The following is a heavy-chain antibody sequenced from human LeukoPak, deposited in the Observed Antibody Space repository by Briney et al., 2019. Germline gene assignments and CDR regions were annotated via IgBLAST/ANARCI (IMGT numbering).Heavy chain of an antibody. CDR2: TDEDGSAK. J-gene: IGHJ4*02. CDR3: ARTYGRGSLDY. V-gene: IGHV3-7*01. D-gene: IGHD4-17*01. CDR1: GFTFSGYW. Sequence: GGSLRLSCAASGFTFSGYWMTWVRQAPGKGLEWVANTDEDGSAKYYLGSVKGRFTISRDNAKNSLYLQMNSLRAEDTAVYYCARTYGRGSLDYGGQGTLVTVSS.